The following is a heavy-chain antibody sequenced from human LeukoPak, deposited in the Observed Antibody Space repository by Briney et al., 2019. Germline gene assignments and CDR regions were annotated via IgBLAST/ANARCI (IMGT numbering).Heavy chain of an antibody. J-gene: IGHJ4*02. CDR1: GYTFTSYG. V-gene: IGHV1-18*01. CDR2: ISGYNGNT. D-gene: IGHD4/OR15-4a*01. CDR3: AREAFTTRCYDS. Sequence: GASVKVSCKASGYTFTSYGISWVRQAPGQGLEWMGWISGYNGNTDYAQKLQGRVTMATDTSTSTVYMELRSLGSDDTAVYYCAREAFTTRCYDSWGQGTLVTVSS.